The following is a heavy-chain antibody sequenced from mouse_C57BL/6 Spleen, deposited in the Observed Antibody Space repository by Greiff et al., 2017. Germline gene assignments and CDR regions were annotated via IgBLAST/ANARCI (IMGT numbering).Heavy chain of an antibody. CDR1: GYTFTDYN. D-gene: IGHD4-1*01. Sequence: EVKLMESGPELVKPGASVKMSCKASGYTFTDYNMHWVKQSHGKSLEWIGYINPNNGGTSYNQKFKGKATLTVNKSSSTAYMELRSLTSEDSAVYYWARRGLPGYFDYWGQGTTRTVSS. CDR3: ARRGLPGYFDY. CDR2: INPNNGGT. J-gene: IGHJ2*01. V-gene: IGHV1-22*01.